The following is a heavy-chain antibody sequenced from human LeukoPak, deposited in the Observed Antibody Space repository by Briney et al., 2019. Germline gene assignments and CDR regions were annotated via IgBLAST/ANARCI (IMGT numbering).Heavy chain of an antibody. J-gene: IGHJ4*02. CDR1: GFTFRIYW. CDR2: NSSVGSSK. V-gene: IGHV3-74*03. Sequence: GGPLRLSCAASGFTFRIYWMHWVRQPPGKGLVWVSRNSSVGSSKTYAGSVKGRFTISRDNAKNTLYLQMNNLRAEDTAMYYCARDQRVTGRPDIDYWGQGTLVIVSS. D-gene: IGHD6-6*01. CDR3: ARDQRVTGRPDIDY.